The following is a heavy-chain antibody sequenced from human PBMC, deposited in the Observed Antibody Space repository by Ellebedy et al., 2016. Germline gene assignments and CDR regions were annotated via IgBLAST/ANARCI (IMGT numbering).Heavy chain of an antibody. J-gene: IGHJ4*02. D-gene: IGHD2-15*01. CDR2: IIPILGIA. CDR1: GGTFSSYA. Sequence: ASVKVSCKASGGTFSSYAISWVRQAPGQGLEWMGRIIPILGIANYAQKFQGRVTITADKSTSTAYMELSSLRSEDTAVYYCARGVGYCSGGSCYSGWGQGTLVTVSS. CDR3: ARGVGYCSGGSCYSG. V-gene: IGHV1-69*04.